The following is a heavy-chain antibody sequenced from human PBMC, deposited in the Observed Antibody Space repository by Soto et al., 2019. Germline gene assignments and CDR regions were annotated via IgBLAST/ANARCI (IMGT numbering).Heavy chain of an antibody. J-gene: IGHJ3*02. V-gene: IGHV1-24*01. CDR2: FDPEDGET. CDR1: GYTLTELS. CDR3: ARGSFGVVIISPLLDAFDI. Sequence: ASVKVSCKVSGYTLTELSMHWVRQAPGKGLEWMGGFDPEDGETIYAQKFQGRVTMTEDTSTDTAYMELSSLRSEDTAVYYCARGSFGVVIISPLLDAFDIWGQGTMVTVSS. D-gene: IGHD3-3*01.